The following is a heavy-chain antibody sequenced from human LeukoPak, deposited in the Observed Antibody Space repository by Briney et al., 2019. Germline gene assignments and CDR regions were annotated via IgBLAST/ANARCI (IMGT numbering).Heavy chain of an antibody. CDR3: ARGGPGDFWSGYSGKIGYYYYMDV. Sequence: SETLSLTCAVYGGSFSGYYWSWIRQPPGKGLEWIGEINHSGSTNYNPSLKSRVTISVDTSKNQFSLKLSSVTAADTAVYYCARGGPGDFWSGYSGKIGYYYYMDVWGKGTTVTVSS. J-gene: IGHJ6*03. CDR2: INHSGST. V-gene: IGHV4-34*01. D-gene: IGHD3-3*01. CDR1: GGSFSGYY.